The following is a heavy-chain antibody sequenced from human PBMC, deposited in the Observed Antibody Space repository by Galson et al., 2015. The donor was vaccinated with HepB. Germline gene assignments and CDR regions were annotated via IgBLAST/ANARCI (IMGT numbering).Heavy chain of an antibody. CDR3: AREDRDGYNLYHAFDI. D-gene: IGHD5-24*01. Sequence: SLRLSCAASGFTFSSYAMHWVRQTPGKGLEWVAVISYDGSNKYYADSVKGRFTISRDNFKNTLYLQMNSLRAEDTAVYYCAREDRDGYNLYHAFDIWGQGTMVTVSS. CDR1: GFTFSSYA. V-gene: IGHV3-30-3*01. CDR2: ISYDGSNK. J-gene: IGHJ3*02.